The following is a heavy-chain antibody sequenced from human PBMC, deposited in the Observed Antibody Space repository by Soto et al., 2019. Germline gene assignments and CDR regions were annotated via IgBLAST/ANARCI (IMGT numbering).Heavy chain of an antibody. CDR3: ARGWYYFDV. J-gene: IGHJ4*02. D-gene: IGHD2-15*01. V-gene: IGHV4-38-2*01. CDR1: VEPMTGGYY. Sequence: SETLSLTCDVSVEPMTGGYYWGWIRQSPGKGLEWIGSIYYGGTTYYNPSLRSRLAISIDTSKNQFSLRLSSVTAADTAFYYCARGWYYFDVWGQGSLVTVYS. CDR2: IYYGGTT.